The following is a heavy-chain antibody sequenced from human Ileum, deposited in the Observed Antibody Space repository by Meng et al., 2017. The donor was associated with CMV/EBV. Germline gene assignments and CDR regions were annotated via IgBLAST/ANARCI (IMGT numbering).Heavy chain of an antibody. CDR1: GDSIATSAVY. CDR2: IYYGGAT. V-gene: IGHV4-39*01. D-gene: IGHD3-10*01. CDR3: ARQVRGFDP. Sequence: SETLSLTCTVSGDSIATSAVYWGWIRQPPGKRLEWIGTIYYGGATFYNPSLKSRVTISVDTSKSHFSLKLSSVTAADTGVYYCARQVRGFDPWGQGTLVTVSS. J-gene: IGHJ5*02.